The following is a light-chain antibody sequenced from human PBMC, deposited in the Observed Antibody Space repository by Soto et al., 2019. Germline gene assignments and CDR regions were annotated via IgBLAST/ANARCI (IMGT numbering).Light chain of an antibody. CDR3: CSYAGSSSDV. V-gene: IGLV2-23*02. CDR2: EVS. Sequence: QSVLTQPASVSGSPGQSITISCTGTSSDVGSYNLVSWYQQHPGKAPKLMIYEVSKRPSGVSSRFSGSKSGNTASLTISGLQAEDEADYYCCSYAGSSSDVFATGTKLTVL. J-gene: IGLJ1*01. CDR1: SSDVGSYNL.